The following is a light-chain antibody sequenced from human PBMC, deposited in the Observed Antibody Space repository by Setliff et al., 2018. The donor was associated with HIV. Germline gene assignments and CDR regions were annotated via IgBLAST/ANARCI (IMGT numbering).Light chain of an antibody. CDR2: YDS. Sequence: SYELTQPPPVSVAPGKTARITCGGNNIGRKSVHWYQQKPGQAPVLVIYYDSDRPSGIPERFSGSNSGNTATLTISRVEAGDEADYYCQVWDSSSDHSYVFGTGTKVTVL. CDR1: NIGRKS. J-gene: IGLJ1*01. CDR3: QVWDSSSDHSYV. V-gene: IGLV3-21*04.